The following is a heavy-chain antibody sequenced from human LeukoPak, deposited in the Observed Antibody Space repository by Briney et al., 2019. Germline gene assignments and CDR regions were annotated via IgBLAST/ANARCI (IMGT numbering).Heavy chain of an antibody. D-gene: IGHD3-22*01. V-gene: IGHV3-21*01. CDR1: GFTFSGYS. J-gene: IGHJ4*02. Sequence: GGSLRLSCAASGFTFSGYSMNWVRQAPGKGLEWVSSISSSSSYIYYADSVKGRFTISRDNAKNSLYLQMNSLRAEDTAVYYCARGQDYYDSSGYPYWGQGTLVTVSS. CDR3: ARGQDYYDSSGYPY. CDR2: ISSSSSYI.